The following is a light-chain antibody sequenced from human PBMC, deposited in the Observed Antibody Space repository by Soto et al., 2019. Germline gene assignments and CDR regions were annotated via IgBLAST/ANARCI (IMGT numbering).Light chain of an antibody. CDR2: GTS. Sequence: EIVLTQSPGTLSLSPGETATLSCRASQSVSSSYVAWYQQKPGQAPSLLIYGTSSRATGIPDRFSGSGSGTDFTLSISRLEPEDFAVYFCQLVGTFGPGTKV. CDR1: QSVSSSY. V-gene: IGKV3-20*01. CDR3: QLVGT. J-gene: IGKJ3*01.